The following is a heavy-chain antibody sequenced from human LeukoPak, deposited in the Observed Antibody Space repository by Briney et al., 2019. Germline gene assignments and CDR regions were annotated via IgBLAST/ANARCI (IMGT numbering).Heavy chain of an antibody. CDR2: ISWNSGSI. CDR3: ARDRLGYYYDSSGYSF. CDR1: GFTFDDYA. V-gene: IGHV3-9*01. J-gene: IGHJ3*01. Sequence: PGRSLRLSCAASGFTFDDYAMHWVRQAPGKGLEWVSGISWNSGSIGYADSVKGRFTISRDNAKNSLYLQMNSLRAEDTAVYYCARDRLGYYYDSSGYSFWGQGTMVTVSS. D-gene: IGHD3-22*01.